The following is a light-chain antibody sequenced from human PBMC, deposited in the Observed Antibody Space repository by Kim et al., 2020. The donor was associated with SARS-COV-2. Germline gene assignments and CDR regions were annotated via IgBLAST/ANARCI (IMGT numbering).Light chain of an antibody. Sequence: SYELTQPPSVSVSPGQTASITCSGDKLGDKYACWYQQKPGQSPVLVIYQDSKRPSGIPERFSGSNSGNTATLTISGTQAMDEADYYCQAWDSSIDWVFGGGIKLTVL. CDR1: KLGDKY. CDR2: QDS. V-gene: IGLV3-1*01. J-gene: IGLJ3*02. CDR3: QAWDSSIDWV.